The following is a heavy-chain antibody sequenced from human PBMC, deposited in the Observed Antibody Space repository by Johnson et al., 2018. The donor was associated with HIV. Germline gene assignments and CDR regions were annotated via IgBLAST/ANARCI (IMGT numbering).Heavy chain of an antibody. D-gene: IGHD6-6*01. J-gene: IGHJ3*02. CDR3: AKVLPFEQLVPQGAFDI. V-gene: IGHV3-11*04. CDR1: GFTFSDYY. CDR2: ISNSAITL. Sequence: QVQLVESGGGVVQPGRSLRLSCAASGFTFSDYYMSWIRQAPGKGLEWLSYISNSAITLYYADSVKGRFSISRDNSKNTLYLQMNSRRAEDTAVYYCAKVLPFEQLVPQGAFDIWGQGTMVTVSS.